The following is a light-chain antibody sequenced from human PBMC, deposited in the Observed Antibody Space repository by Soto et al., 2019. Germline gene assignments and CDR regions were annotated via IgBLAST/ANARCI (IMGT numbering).Light chain of an antibody. V-gene: IGKV3-15*01. CDR3: QQYSNWPLT. CDR2: GAS. J-gene: IGKJ4*01. CDR1: QTVYNN. Sequence: EIVMTQSPATLSVTPGERAALSCRASQTVYNNLAWYQQKPGQAPRLLIYGASARATGIPARFSGSGSGTEFTLTVSSLQSEDFAVYYCQQYSNWPLTFGGGTKVEIK.